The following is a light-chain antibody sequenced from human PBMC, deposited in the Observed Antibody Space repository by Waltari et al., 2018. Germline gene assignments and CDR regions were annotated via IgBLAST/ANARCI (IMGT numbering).Light chain of an antibody. J-gene: IGLJ1*01. CDR1: NSNIGTNY. Sequence: QSVLTQPPSVSAAPGQKVTISCSGGNSNIGTNYLSWYQQLPGTAPKVLIYENNKRPSGIPDRFSASKSGTSTTLDITGLQAGDEADYHCGTWDSSLSAHVFGTGTRVTVL. V-gene: IGLV1-51*01. CDR3: GTWDSSLSAHV. CDR2: ENN.